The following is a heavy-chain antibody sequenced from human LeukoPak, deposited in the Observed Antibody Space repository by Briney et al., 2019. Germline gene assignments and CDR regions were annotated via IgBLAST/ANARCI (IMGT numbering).Heavy chain of an antibody. V-gene: IGHV3-13*01. J-gene: IGHJ4*02. CDR3: VTLWSASYVY. D-gene: IGHD3-3*01. CDR2: IGTASDT. Sequence: GGSLRLSCAASGFTFSSYDMPWVRQASGKSLEWVSAIGTASDTYYAASVKGRFTISRENAKNSLYLHMNSLRVGDTAVYYCVTLWSASYVYWGQGALVTVSS. CDR1: GFTFSSYD.